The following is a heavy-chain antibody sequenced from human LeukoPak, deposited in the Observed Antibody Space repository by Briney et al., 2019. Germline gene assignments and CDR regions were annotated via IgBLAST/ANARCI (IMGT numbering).Heavy chain of an antibody. V-gene: IGHV3-21*01. CDR2: VSTSSSYI. D-gene: IGHD5-18*01. J-gene: IGHJ4*02. CDR1: GFILSRYS. Sequence: PGGSLRLSCEASGFILSRYSMNWVRQAPGKGLEWVSSVSTSSSYIYYADSVKGRFTISRDNAKKSLYLLMNSLRAEDTAVYYCARDLSGIAGYTYGRGIDYWGQGTLVTVSS. CDR3: ARDLSGIAGYTYGRGIDY.